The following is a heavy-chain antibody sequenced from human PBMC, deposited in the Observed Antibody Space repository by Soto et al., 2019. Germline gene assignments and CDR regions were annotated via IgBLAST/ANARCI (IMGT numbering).Heavy chain of an antibody. CDR1: GFTCGDFG. J-gene: IGHJ6*02. D-gene: IGHD3-9*01. Sequence: PVRPLRVCCRASGFTCGDFGRSCVLQSTVKLLEWVGFIRSKAYGGTTEYASSVKGRFTISRDESKSIAYLQMNSLKTEDTAVYYCTRDGASYYDILTGYLFWDNYSGMDVWRQGTTVTVSS. V-gene: IGHV3-49*04. CDR2: IRSKAYGGTT. CDR3: TRDGASYYDILTGYLFWDNYSGMDV.